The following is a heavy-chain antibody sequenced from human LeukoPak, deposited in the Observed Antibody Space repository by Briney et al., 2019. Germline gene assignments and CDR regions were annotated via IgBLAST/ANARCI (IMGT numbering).Heavy chain of an antibody. J-gene: IGHJ4*02. Sequence: PSETLSLTCAVYGGSFSGYYWSWIRQPPGKGLEWIGSIYHSGTTYYNPSLKSRVTISVDTSKNQFSLKLSSVTAADTAVYYCASFSAGLGWGQGTLVTVSS. CDR2: IYHSGTT. CDR3: ASFSAGLG. CDR1: GGSFSGYY. V-gene: IGHV4-34*01. D-gene: IGHD3-16*01.